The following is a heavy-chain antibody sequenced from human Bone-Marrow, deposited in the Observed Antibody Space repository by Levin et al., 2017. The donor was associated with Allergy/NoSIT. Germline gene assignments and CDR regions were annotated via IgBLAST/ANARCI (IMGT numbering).Heavy chain of an antibody. D-gene: IGHD6-19*01. Sequence: GGSLRLSCAVSWFTVSNNYMNWVRQAPGKGLEWVSLIYSRGTTNYADSVKGRFTISRDNSKNTLYLQMNSLRVEDTAVYYCTRDASPIAVAGGDIWGQGTMVTVSS. V-gene: IGHV3-53*01. CDR3: TRDASPIAVAGGDI. CDR2: IYSRGTT. CDR1: WFTVSNNY. J-gene: IGHJ3*02.